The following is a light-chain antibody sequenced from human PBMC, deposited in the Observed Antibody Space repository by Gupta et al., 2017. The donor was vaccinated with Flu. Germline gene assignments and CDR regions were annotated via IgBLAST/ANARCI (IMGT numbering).Light chain of an antibody. CDR3: SSFTTSSTVV. V-gene: IGLV2-14*01. Sequence: QSALTQPASVSGSPGQSITISCTGTSSDVGGYVFVSWYQQHPGKAPKLMIYEVNNRPSGVSNRFSGSKSGNAASLTISGLQAEDEADYYCSSFTTSSTVVFGGGTKLTGL. CDR1: SSDVGGYVF. J-gene: IGLJ2*01. CDR2: EVN.